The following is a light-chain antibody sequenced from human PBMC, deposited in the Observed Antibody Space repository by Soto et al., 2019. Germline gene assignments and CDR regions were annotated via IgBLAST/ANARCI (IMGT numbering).Light chain of an antibody. J-gene: IGKJ5*01. CDR2: GAS. CDR1: QSVSSSY. CDR3: QQYGSSPMIT. V-gene: IGKV3-20*01. Sequence: IEMTQSPATLSVSTGERATLSCRASQSVSSSYLAWYQQKPGQAPRLLIYGASSRATGIPDRFSGSGSGTDFTLTISRLEPEDFAVYYCQQYGSSPMITFGQGTLLAIK.